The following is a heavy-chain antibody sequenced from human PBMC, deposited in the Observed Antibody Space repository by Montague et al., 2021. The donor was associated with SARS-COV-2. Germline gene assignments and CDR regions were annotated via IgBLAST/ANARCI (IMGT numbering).Heavy chain of an antibody. CDR1: GGSISSSSYY. J-gene: IGHJ4*02. Sequence: SETLSLTCTVSGGSISSSSYYWGWIRQPPGKGLEWIGSIYYSGSTHYNPSLKSRVTISVDTSKNQFSLKLSSVTAADTAVYYCASPGVYYDSSGLLGFDYWGQGTLVTVSS. V-gene: IGHV4-39*01. CDR2: IYYSGST. D-gene: IGHD3-22*01. CDR3: ASPGVYYDSSGLLGFDY.